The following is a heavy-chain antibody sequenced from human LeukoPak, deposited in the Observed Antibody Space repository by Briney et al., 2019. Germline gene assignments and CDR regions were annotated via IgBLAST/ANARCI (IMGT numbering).Heavy chain of an antibody. V-gene: IGHV3-9*03. D-gene: IGHD6-6*01. CDR2: ISWNSGSI. CDR1: GFTFSSYA. Sequence: PGGSLRLSCAASGFTFSSYAMHWVRQAPGRGLEWVSGISWNSGSIGYADSVKGRFTISRDNAKNSLYLQMNSLRAEDMALYYCAKEYSSSSRYFDYWGQGTLVTVSS. J-gene: IGHJ4*02. CDR3: AKEYSSSSRYFDY.